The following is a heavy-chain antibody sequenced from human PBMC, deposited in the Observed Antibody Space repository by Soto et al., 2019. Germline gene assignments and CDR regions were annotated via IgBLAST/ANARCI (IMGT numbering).Heavy chain of an antibody. V-gene: IGHV1-69*06. CDR1: GGTFSAYA. Sequence: QLQLVQSGAEVKKPGSSVKVSCKASGGTFSAYAISWVRQAPGQGLEWMGGILPLSGTTNYTQRFQGRVTMRADKSTSTAYMELSSLRSEDTAVYYCARANPTKYYDYVWGDYRRGGMDVWGQGTTVTVSS. D-gene: IGHD3-16*02. J-gene: IGHJ6*02. CDR2: ILPLSGTT. CDR3: ARANPTKYYDYVWGDYRRGGMDV.